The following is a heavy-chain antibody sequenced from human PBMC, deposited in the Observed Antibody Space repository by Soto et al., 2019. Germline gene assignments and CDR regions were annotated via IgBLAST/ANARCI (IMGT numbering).Heavy chain of an antibody. CDR2: IYYSGST. J-gene: IGHJ4*02. CDR1: GGSISSGYYY. V-gene: IGHV4-30-4*01. Sequence: SETLSLTCTVCGGSISSGYYYWSWIRQPPGKGLEWIGYIYYSGSTYYKPSLKSRVTISVDTSKNQFSLKLSSVTAAATAVYYCARATTVVKPAFDYWGQRNLVAVSS. D-gene: IGHD4-17*01. CDR3: ARATTVVKPAFDY.